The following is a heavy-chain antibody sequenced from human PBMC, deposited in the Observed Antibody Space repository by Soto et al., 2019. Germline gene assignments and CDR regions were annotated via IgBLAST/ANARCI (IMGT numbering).Heavy chain of an antibody. D-gene: IGHD1-26*01. CDR3: ARTRSLDF. J-gene: IGHJ6*04. V-gene: IGHV4-34*01. CDR2: MNYGGIT. Sequence: QVQLQQWGAGLLKPSETLSLTCAVYGGSLSGYYGDWIRQSPGKGLEWIGAMNYGGITYYNPSLRSRVTISIDASKNQFSLNLSSVTAGDSAVYECARTRSLDFWGYGTRVTVSS. CDR1: GGSLSGYY.